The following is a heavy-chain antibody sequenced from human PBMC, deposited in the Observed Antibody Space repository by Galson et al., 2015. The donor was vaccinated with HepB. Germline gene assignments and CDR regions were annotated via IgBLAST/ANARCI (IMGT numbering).Heavy chain of an antibody. J-gene: IGHJ5*01. CDR3: AKSPRGGVPHLTWFDS. D-gene: IGHD3-10*01. Sequence: SLRLSCAASGFTFSTSAMSWVRQAPGKGLEWVSAISGSIGNTYYADPVKGRFTISRDNSKNTLYLQMDSLRAKDTAVYYCAKSPRGGVPHLTWFDSWGQGTLVTVSS. CDR1: GFTFSTSA. V-gene: IGHV3-23*01. CDR2: ISGSIGNT.